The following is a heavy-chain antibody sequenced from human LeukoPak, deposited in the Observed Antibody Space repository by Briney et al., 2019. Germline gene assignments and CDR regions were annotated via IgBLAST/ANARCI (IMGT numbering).Heavy chain of an antibody. V-gene: IGHV1-46*01. Sequence: ASVKVSCKASGYTFTSYYMHWVRQAPGQGLEWMGIINPSGGSTSYAQKFQGRVTMTRDTSTSTVYMELSSLRSEDTAVYYCASILPYYYDSSGYPNDAFDIWGQGTMVTVSS. CDR3: ASILPYYYDSSGYPNDAFDI. CDR2: INPSGGST. J-gene: IGHJ3*02. CDR1: GYTFTSYY. D-gene: IGHD3-22*01.